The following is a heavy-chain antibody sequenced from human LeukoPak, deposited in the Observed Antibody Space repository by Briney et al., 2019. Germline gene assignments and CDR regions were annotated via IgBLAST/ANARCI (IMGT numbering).Heavy chain of an antibody. V-gene: IGHV5-51*01. Sequence: GESLKISCKGSGYSFTSYWIGWVRQMPGKGLEWMGIIYPGDSDTRYSPSFQGQVTISGDKSISTAYLQWSSLKASDTAMYYCARQTSIAAPYYYMDVWGKGTTVTVSS. CDR2: IYPGDSDT. CDR1: GYSFTSYW. J-gene: IGHJ6*03. CDR3: ARQTSIAAPYYYMDV. D-gene: IGHD6-6*01.